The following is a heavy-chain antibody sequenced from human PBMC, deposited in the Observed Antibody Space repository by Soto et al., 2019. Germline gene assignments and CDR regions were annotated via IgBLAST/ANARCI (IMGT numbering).Heavy chain of an antibody. J-gene: IGHJ4*02. CDR2: INHSGST. CDR1: VGSFSGYY. Sequence: TLSLTCAVYVGSFSGYYWSWIRQPPGKGLEWIGEINHSGSTNYNPSLKSRVTISVDTSKNQFSLKLSSVTAADTAVYYCARRMVTKPFDYWGQGTLVTVS. D-gene: IGHD2-21*02. V-gene: IGHV4-34*01. CDR3: ARRMVTKPFDY.